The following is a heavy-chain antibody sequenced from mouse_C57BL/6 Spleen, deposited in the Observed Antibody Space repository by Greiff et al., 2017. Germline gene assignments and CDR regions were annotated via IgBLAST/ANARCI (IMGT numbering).Heavy chain of an antibody. CDR3: AVYYGYPLAY. CDR2: IDPSDSYT. Sequence: QVQLQQPGAELVMPGASVKLSCKASGYTFTSYWMHWVKQRPGQGLEWIGEIDPSDSYTNYNQKFKGQSTLTVDKSSSTAYMQLSSLTSEDSAVYYCAVYYGYPLAYWGQGTLVTVSA. V-gene: IGHV1-69*01. D-gene: IGHD2-2*01. CDR1: GYTFTSYW. J-gene: IGHJ3*01.